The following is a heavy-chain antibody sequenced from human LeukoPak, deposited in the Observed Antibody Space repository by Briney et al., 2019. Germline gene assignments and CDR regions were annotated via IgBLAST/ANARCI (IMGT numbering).Heavy chain of an antibody. CDR3: ARARPRYCSGGSCYSDFDY. Sequence: SETLSLTCTVSGGSISSSSYYWGWIRQPPGKELEWIGSIYYSGSTYYNPSLKSRVTISVGTSKNQFSLKLSSVTAADTAVYYCARARPRYCSGGSCYSDFDYWGQGTLVTVSS. CDR2: IYYSGST. V-gene: IGHV4-39*07. D-gene: IGHD2-15*01. CDR1: GGSISSSSYY. J-gene: IGHJ4*02.